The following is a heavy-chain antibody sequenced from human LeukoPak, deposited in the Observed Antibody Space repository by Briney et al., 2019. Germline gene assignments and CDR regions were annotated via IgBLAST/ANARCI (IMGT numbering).Heavy chain of an antibody. V-gene: IGHV1-69*05. Sequence: IPIFRSANYAHKFQGRVTITTDETTSTAYMEVSSLRSEDTAVYYCARGGYYGSGLNWFDPWGQGTLVTVSS. D-gene: IGHD3-10*01. CDR2: IPIFRSA. J-gene: IGHJ5*02. CDR3: ARGGYYGSGLNWFDP.